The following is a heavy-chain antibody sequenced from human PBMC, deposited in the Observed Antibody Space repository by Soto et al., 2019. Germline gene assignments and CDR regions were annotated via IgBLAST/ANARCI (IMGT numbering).Heavy chain of an antibody. J-gene: IGHJ6*02. V-gene: IGHV3-30-3*01. CDR3: ARDTAMVTQHSYYYYGMDV. Sequence: GGSLRLSCAASGFTFSSYAMHWVRQAPGKGLEWVAVISYDGSNKYYADSVKGRFTISRDNSKNTLYLQMNSLRAEDTAVYYCARDTAMVTQHSYYYYGMDVWGQGTTVTVSS. D-gene: IGHD5-18*01. CDR1: GFTFSSYA. CDR2: ISYDGSNK.